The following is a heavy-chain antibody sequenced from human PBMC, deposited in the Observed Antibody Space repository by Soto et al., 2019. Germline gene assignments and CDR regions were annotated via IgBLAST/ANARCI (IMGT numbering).Heavy chain of an antibody. CDR3: ARDERSYGEPPFDY. CDR2: IKSNGGDP. J-gene: IGHJ4*02. D-gene: IGHD4-17*01. CDR1: GFIFTGYY. V-gene: IGHV1-2*02. Sequence: ASVKVSCKASGFIFTGYYIHWVRQAPGQGLEWMGWIKSNGGDPRYAQKFQDRVTMTRDTSMNTVYMELSSLRSDDSAVYYCARDERSYGEPPFDYWGQGTLVTVSS.